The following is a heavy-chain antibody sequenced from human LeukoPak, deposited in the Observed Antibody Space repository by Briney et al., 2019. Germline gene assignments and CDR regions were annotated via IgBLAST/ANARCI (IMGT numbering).Heavy chain of an antibody. J-gene: IGHJ4*02. Sequence: SETLSLTCTVSGASISSGSYYWSWIRQPAGKVLEWIGCIYTRGSTSYHPSLKSRVTISVDTSKNQCSLKLSSVTAADAGVYYCARDLDYGSGNFDYWGQGTLVTVSS. V-gene: IGHV4-61*02. D-gene: IGHD3-10*01. CDR1: GASISSGSYY. CDR2: IYTRGST. CDR3: ARDLDYGSGNFDY.